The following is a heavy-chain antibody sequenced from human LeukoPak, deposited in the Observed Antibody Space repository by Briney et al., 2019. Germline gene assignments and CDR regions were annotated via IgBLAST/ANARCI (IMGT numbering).Heavy chain of an antibody. D-gene: IGHD2-15*01. Sequence: GGSLRLSCAASGFTFSSYSMNWVRQAPGKGLEWVSYISSSSTIYYADSVKGRFTISRDNAKNSLYLQMNSLRDEDTAVYYCARDARYCSGGSCQWWFDPWGQGTLVTVSS. CDR1: GFTFSSYS. J-gene: IGHJ5*02. V-gene: IGHV3-48*02. CDR2: ISSSSTI. CDR3: ARDARYCSGGSCQWWFDP.